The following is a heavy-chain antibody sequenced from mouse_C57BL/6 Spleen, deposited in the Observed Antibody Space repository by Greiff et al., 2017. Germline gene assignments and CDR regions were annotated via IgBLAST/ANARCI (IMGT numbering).Heavy chain of an antibody. V-gene: IGHV5-12*01. J-gene: IGHJ4*01. D-gene: IGHD2-4*01. CDR2: ISNGGGST. CDR3: ARWDYDEGGAMDY. CDR1: GFTFSDYY. Sequence: EVQLVESGGGLVQPGGSLKLSCAASGFTFSDYYMYWVRQPPEKRLEWVAYISNGGGSTYYPDTVKGRFTISRDNAKNTLYLQMSRLKSEDTAMYYWARWDYDEGGAMDYWGQGTSVTVSS.